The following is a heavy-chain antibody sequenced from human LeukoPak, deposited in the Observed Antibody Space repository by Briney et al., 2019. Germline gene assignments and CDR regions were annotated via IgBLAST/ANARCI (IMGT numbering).Heavy chain of an antibody. J-gene: IGHJ4*02. CDR1: GFTFSSYA. CDR2: ISGSGGST. D-gene: IGHD5-24*01. Sequence: PGGSLKLSCAASGFTFSSYAMSWVRQAPGKGLEWVSAISGSGGSTYYADSVKGRFTISRDKSKNTLYLQMNSLRAEDTAVYYCAKDRDGYNTDFDYWGQGTLVTVSS. V-gene: IGHV3-23*01. CDR3: AKDRDGYNTDFDY.